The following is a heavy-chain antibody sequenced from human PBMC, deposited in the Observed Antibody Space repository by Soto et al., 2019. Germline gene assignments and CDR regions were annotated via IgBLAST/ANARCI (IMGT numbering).Heavy chain of an antibody. CDR2: ISSSSSYI. V-gene: IGHV3-21*01. J-gene: IGHJ6*02. Sequence: EVQRVESGGGLVKPGGSLRLSCAASGFTFSSYSMNWVRQAPGKGLEWVSSISSSSSYIYYADSVKGRFTISRDSAKNSLYLQMNSLRAEDTAVYYCASEQWAGGMDVWGQGTTVTVSS. CDR1: GFTFSSYS. CDR3: ASEQWAGGMDV. D-gene: IGHD6-19*01.